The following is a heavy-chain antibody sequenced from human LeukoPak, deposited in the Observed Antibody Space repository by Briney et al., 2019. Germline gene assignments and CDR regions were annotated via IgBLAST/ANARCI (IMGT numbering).Heavy chain of an antibody. J-gene: IGHJ6*02. Sequence: GASMKVSCKVSGYTLTELSMHWVRQAPGKGLEWMGGFDPEDGETIYAQKFQGRVTMTEDTSTDTAYMELSTLRSEDTTVYYCATVNIVAAVGGFHYYYGMDVWGQGTTVTVSS. CDR1: GYTLTELS. CDR2: FDPEDGET. V-gene: IGHV1-24*01. D-gene: IGHD5-12*01. CDR3: ATVNIVAAVGGFHYYYGMDV.